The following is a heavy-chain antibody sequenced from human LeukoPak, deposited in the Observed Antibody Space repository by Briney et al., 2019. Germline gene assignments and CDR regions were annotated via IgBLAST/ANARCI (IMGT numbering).Heavy chain of an antibody. D-gene: IGHD6-13*01. CDR2: ISSSTSSI. J-gene: IGHJ4*02. CDR3: ARDSAAAGTLYFDS. Sequence: GVLRLSCAASGFTFSNYAMTWVRQAPGKGLEWVSYISSSTSSIYYADSVKGRFTISRDNAKNSLYLQMNSLRAEDTAVYYCARDSAAAGTLYFDSWGQGTLVTVSS. CDR1: GFTFSNYA. V-gene: IGHV3-48*01.